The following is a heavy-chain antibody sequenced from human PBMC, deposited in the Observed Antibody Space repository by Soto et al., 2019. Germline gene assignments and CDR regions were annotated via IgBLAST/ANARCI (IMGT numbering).Heavy chain of an antibody. Sequence: GGSLRLSCAASVFTFSSYAMSRVRQAPGKGLEWVSAISGSGGSTYYGDSVKGRFTISGDKSKNTLYLQMNSLRAEDTAVYYCAKRRPITMVLGVIPGHYLGYWAQGTLVPVSS. CDR3: AKRRPITMVLGVIPGHYLGY. J-gene: IGHJ4*02. CDR1: VFTFSSYA. CDR2: ISGSGGST. D-gene: IGHD3-10*01. V-gene: IGHV3-23*01.